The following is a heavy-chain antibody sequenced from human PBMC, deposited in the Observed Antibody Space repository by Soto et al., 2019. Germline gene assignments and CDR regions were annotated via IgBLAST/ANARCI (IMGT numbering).Heavy chain of an antibody. V-gene: IGHV3-30-3*01. J-gene: IGHJ6*02. CDR1: GFTLSSYA. CDR3: ARDSFPTTTKGHGVYLYYGVDV. D-gene: IGHD4-4*01. Sequence: QVQLVESGGGVVQSGRSLRLSCAASGFTLSSYAMHWVRQAPGKGLEWVAVISYDGSNKYYADSVKGRFTISRDNSKNTLDLQMNSLRAEDTALFYCARDSFPTTTKGHGVYLYYGVDVWGQGTTVTVSS. CDR2: ISYDGSNK.